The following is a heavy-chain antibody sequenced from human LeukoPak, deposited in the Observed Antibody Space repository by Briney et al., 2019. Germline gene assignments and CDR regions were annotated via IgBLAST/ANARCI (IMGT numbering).Heavy chain of an antibody. J-gene: IGHJ2*01. CDR2: ISGSGGST. CDR1: GFTFATYT. V-gene: IGHV3-23*01. Sequence: GGSLRLACTGAGFTFATYTFNWVRQAPGKGLEWVSAISGSGGSTYYADSVKGRFTISRDNSKNTLYLQMNSLRADDTAVYYCAGGQGWHFDLWGLGTLITVSS. D-gene: IGHD2-15*01. CDR3: AGGQGWHFDL.